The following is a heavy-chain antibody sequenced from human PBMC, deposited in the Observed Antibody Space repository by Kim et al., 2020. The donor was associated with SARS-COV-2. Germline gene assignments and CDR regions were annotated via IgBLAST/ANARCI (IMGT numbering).Heavy chain of an antibody. V-gene: IGHV3-30-3*01. CDR3: ARGLGYCSGGSCYSGIDAFDI. Sequence: GGSLRLSCAASGFTFSSYAMHWVRQAPGKGLEWVAVISYDGSNKYYADSVKGRFTISRDNSKNTLYLQMNSLRAEDTAVYYCARGLGYCSGGSCYSGIDAFDIWGQGTMVTVSS. CDR1: GFTFSSYA. CDR2: ISYDGSNK. J-gene: IGHJ3*02. D-gene: IGHD2-15*01.